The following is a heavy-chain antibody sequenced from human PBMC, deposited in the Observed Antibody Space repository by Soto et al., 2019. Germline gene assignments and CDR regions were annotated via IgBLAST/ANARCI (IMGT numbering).Heavy chain of an antibody. V-gene: IGHV3-33*01. Sequence: QVQLVESGGGVVQPGRSLRLSCAASGFTFSSYGMHWVRQAPGKGLEWVAVIWYDGSNKYYADSVKGRFTISRDNSKNTLYLQMNSLRAEDTAVYYCARYAPQGFSSWYIDFDYWGQGTLVTVSS. D-gene: IGHD6-13*01. CDR3: ARYAPQGFSSWYIDFDY. CDR1: GFTFSSYG. J-gene: IGHJ4*02. CDR2: IWYDGSNK.